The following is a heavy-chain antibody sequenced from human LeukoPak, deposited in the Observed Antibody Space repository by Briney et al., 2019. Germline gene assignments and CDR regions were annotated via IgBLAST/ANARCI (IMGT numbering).Heavy chain of an antibody. V-gene: IGHV4-59*01. J-gene: IGHJ2*01. CDR2: IYYSGST. CDR3: ARTYGSSGLGYFDL. D-gene: IGHD6-13*01. Sequence: PSETLSLTCTVSGGSISYYYWSWIRQPPGKGLEWIGYIYYSGSTNYSPSLKSRLTISVDTSKNQFSLKLSSVTAADTAVYYCARTYGSSGLGYFDLWGRGTLVTVSS. CDR1: GGSISYYY.